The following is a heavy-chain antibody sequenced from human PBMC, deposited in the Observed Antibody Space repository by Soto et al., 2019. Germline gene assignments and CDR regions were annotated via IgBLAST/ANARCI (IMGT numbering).Heavy chain of an antibody. CDR3: ARERTSKGGLDV. CDR2: IISGGSRV. V-gene: IGHV3-74*01. J-gene: IGHJ6*02. Sequence: LRLSCAASGFMFSHDWMNWVRQGPGKGLEWIARIISGGSRVTYADSVEGRFTITRDNAKNMLFLEMHSLTVEDTAVYYCARERTSKGGLDVWGQGTTVTGSS. CDR1: GFMFSHDW.